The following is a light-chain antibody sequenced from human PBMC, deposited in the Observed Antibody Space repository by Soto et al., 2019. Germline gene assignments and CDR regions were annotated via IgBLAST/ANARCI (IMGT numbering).Light chain of an antibody. J-gene: IGKJ4*01. CDR3: QQGDSFPFI. V-gene: IGKV1-12*01. CDR1: QDISSW. Sequence: DIQMTQSPSSVSASVGDRVTITCRASQDISSWVAWYQQKPGKAPKLLISAASSLQSGVPRRFSGSGSGTDFTLVISSXQAEDFATYFCQQGDSFPFIFGGGTKVDIK. CDR2: AAS.